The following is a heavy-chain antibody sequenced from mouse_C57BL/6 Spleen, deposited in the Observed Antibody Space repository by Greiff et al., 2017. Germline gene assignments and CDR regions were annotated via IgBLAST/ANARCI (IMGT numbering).Heavy chain of an antibody. CDR2: IDPSDSYT. CDR1: GYTFTSYW. D-gene: IGHD1-1*01. V-gene: IGHV1-59*01. CDR3: ARGLLLRGAMDY. J-gene: IGHJ4*01. Sequence: QVQLQQPGAELVRPGTSVKLSCKASGYTFTSYWMHWVKQRPGQGLEWIGVIDPSDSYTNYNQKFKGKATLTVDTSSSTAYMQLSSLTSEDSAVYYCARGLLLRGAMDYWGQGTSGTVSS.